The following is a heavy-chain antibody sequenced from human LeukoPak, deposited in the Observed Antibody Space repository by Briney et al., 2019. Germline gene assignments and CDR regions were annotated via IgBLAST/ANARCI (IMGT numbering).Heavy chain of an antibody. V-gene: IGHV1-69*04. D-gene: IGHD4-17*01. CDR3: AREPLDYGGYVGSTGPDY. CDR1: GGTFSSYT. CDR2: IIPILGIA. Sequence: SVKVSCKASGGTFSSYTISWVRQAPGQGLEWMGRIIPILGIANYAQKFQGRVTITADKSTSTAYMELSSLRSEDTAVYYCAREPLDYGGYVGSTGPDYWGQGTLVTVSS. J-gene: IGHJ4*02.